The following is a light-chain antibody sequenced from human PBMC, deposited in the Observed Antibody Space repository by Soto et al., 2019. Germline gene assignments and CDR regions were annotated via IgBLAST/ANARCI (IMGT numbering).Light chain of an antibody. V-gene: IGLV2-11*01. CDR1: SRYVGGYNY. J-gene: IGLJ1*01. CDR3: CSYAGSYTYV. Sequence: LTQPRSVSGSPGQSVTSSCTGTSRYVGGYNYVSWYQQHPGKAPKLMIYDVSKRPSGVPDRFSGSKSGNTASLTISGLQAEDEADYYCCSYAGSYTYVFGTGTTVTVL. CDR2: DVS.